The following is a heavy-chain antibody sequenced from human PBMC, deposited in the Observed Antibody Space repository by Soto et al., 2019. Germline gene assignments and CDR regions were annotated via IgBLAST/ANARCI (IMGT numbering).Heavy chain of an antibody. V-gene: IGHV3-30*18. Sequence: GGSLRLSCAASGFTFSSYGMHWVRQAPGKGLEWVAVILYDGSKKYYADSVKGRFTISRDNSKNTLYLQMSSLRAEDTALYFCVKDGSSGWPYYDDMDVWGQGTTVTVSS. CDR2: ILYDGSKK. CDR3: VKDGSSGWPYYDDMDV. D-gene: IGHD6-19*01. J-gene: IGHJ6*02. CDR1: GFTFSSYG.